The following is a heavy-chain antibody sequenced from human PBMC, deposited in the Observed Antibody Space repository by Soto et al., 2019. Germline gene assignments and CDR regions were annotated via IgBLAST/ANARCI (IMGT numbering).Heavy chain of an antibody. CDR1: GFTFSSYG. J-gene: IGHJ6*02. CDR2: IWYDGSNK. D-gene: IGHD3-10*01. Sequence: QVQLVESGGGVVQPGRSLRLFCAASGFTFSSYGMHWVRQAPGKGLEWVAVIWYDGSNKYYADSVKGRFTISRDNSKNTLYLQMNSLRAEDTAVYYCAREPGEGSGSYGMDVWGQGTTVTVSS. V-gene: IGHV3-33*01. CDR3: AREPGEGSGSYGMDV.